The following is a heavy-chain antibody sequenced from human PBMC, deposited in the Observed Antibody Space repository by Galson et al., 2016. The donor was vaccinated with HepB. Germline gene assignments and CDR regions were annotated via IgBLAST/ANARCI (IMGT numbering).Heavy chain of an antibody. Sequence: SLRLSCAASGFTFSSYSMNWVRQAPGKGLEWVSSISSSSSSIYYADSVKGRFTISRGNAKNSMYLQMNSLRAEDTAVYYCARGYIVVPIFDYWGQGTLVTVSS. J-gene: IGHJ4*02. CDR3: ARGYIVVPIFDY. D-gene: IGHD5-12*01. V-gene: IGHV3-21*01. CDR2: ISSSSSSI. CDR1: GFTFSSYS.